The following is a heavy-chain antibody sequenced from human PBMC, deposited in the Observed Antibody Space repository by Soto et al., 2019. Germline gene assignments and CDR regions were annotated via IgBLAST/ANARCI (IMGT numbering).Heavy chain of an antibody. CDR2: IYPGDSDT. D-gene: IGHD2-21*02. J-gene: IGHJ1*01. V-gene: IGHV5-51*01. Sequence: EVQLVQSGAEVKKPGESLKISCKGSGYSFSIYWIAWVRQMPGKGLEWMGIIYPGDSDTRYSPSLHGQVTISVDKSINTAYLQWSSLKASDTAMYYCARLFYCGGDCSSEYFQHWGQGSLVTVSS. CDR1: GYSFSIYW. CDR3: ARLFYCGGDCSSEYFQH.